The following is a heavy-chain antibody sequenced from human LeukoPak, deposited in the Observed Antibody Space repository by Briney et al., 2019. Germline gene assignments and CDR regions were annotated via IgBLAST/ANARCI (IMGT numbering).Heavy chain of an antibody. Sequence: GGSLRLSSAASGFTFSSYWMYWVRQAPGKGLVWVSRINTDGSSTSYADSVKGRFTISRDNAKNTLYLQMNSLRAEDTAVYYCARVNLALRYFDYWGQGTLVTVSS. J-gene: IGHJ4*02. CDR2: INTDGSST. CDR3: ARVNLALRYFDY. CDR1: GFTFSSYW. D-gene: IGHD1-20*01. V-gene: IGHV3-74*01.